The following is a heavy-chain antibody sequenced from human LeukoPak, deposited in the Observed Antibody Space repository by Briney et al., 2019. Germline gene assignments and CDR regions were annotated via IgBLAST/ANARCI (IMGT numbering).Heavy chain of an antibody. Sequence: GGSLRLSCAASGFTFSTYSMNWVRQAPGKGLEWVSYISSSSSTKYYADSVKGRFTISRDNAKNSLYLQMNSLRAEDTAVYYCANSGDSDLGIELDYWGQGTLVTVSS. J-gene: IGHJ4*02. V-gene: IGHV3-48*01. CDR1: GFTFSTYS. D-gene: IGHD2-21*02. CDR3: ANSGDSDLGIELDY. CDR2: ISSSSSTK.